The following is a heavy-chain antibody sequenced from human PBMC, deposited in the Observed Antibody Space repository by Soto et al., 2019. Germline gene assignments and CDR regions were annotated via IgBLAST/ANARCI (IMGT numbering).Heavy chain of an antibody. CDR3: ERIYYVFWSGHQDAFDI. J-gene: IGHJ3*02. V-gene: IGHV3-30-3*01. CDR1: GFTFSSYA. Sequence: GGSLRLSCAASGFTFSSYAMHWVRQAPGKGLEWVAVISYDGSNKYYADSVKGRFTISRDNSKNTLYLQMNSLRAEDTAVYYCERIYYVFWSGHQDAFDIWCQAIMVSVS. D-gene: IGHD3-3*01. CDR2: ISYDGSNK.